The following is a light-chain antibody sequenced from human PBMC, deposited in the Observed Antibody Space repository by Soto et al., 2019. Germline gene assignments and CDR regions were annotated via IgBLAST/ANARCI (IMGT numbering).Light chain of an antibody. CDR1: SSNIGSNN. V-gene: IGLV1-44*01. J-gene: IGLJ2*01. CDR3: EAWDDSLNGVV. CDR2: SNI. Sequence: QSVLTQTPSASGTPGPRVNISCSGSSSNIGSNNVNWYQQLPGTAPKLLIYSNIQRPSGVPDRFSGSKSGTSASLAISGLQSEDEADYYCEAWDDSLNGVVFGGGTKLTVL.